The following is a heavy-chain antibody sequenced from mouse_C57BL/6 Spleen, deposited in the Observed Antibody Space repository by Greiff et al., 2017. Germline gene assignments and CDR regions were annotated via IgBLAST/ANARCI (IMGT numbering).Heavy chain of an antibody. CDR3: ARGIYYYYTWFAY. V-gene: IGHV1-26*01. D-gene: IGHD2-4*01. CDR1: GYTFTDYY. J-gene: IGHJ3*01. CDR2: LNPNNGGT. Sequence: VQLQQSGPELVKPGASVKISCKASGYTFTDYYMNWVKQSHGKSLEWIGDLNPNNGGTSYNQKFKGKATLTVDKSSNSAYIALRSLPSEDSAVYYCARGIYYYYTWFAYWGQGTLVTVSA.